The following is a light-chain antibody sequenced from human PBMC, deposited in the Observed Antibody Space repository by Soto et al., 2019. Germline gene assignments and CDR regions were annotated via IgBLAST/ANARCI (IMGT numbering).Light chain of an antibody. CDR3: QQYDNLPIT. CDR2: DAS. Sequence: DIQMTQSPSSLSVSVGDRVTITCQASQDINNYLNWYQQKPGKAPKLLIYDASNLETGVPSSFSGSGSGTDFTFNISSLQPEDIATYYCQQYDNLPITFGQGTRLEI. V-gene: IGKV1-33*01. J-gene: IGKJ5*01. CDR1: QDINNY.